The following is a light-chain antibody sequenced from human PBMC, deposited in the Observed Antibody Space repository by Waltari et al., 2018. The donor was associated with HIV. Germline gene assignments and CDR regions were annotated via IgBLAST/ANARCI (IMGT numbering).Light chain of an antibody. CDR2: GNS. CDR3: QSYDSTGV. CDR1: SPNTGAGED. V-gene: IGLV1-40*01. Sequence: QSVLTQPPSVSGAPGQTVTTPCTGRSPNTGAGEDVHRDQQLPGTAPKLLIYGNSNRPSGVPDRFSGSKSGTSASLAITGLQAEDEADYYCQSYDSTGVFGGGTKLTVL. J-gene: IGLJ3*02.